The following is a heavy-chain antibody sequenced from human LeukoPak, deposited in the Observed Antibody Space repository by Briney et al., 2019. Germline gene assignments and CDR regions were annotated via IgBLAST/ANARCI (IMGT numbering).Heavy chain of an antibody. Sequence: PGGSLRLSCAASGFSFSTYGMNWVRQAPGKGLEWVAVISYDGSNKYYTDSVKGRFTISRDNSKNTLYLQMNSLRAEDTAVYYCVNSVMVRGVIRPYWGQGTLVTVSS. CDR2: ISYDGSNK. D-gene: IGHD3-10*01. CDR3: VNSVMVRGVIRPY. CDR1: GFSFSTYG. V-gene: IGHV3-30*03. J-gene: IGHJ4*02.